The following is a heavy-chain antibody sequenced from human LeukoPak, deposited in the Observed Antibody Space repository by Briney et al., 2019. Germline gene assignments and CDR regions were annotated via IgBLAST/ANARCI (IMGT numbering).Heavy chain of an antibody. J-gene: IGHJ3*02. CDR1: GFTFSNYE. CDR2: ISGSGGST. Sequence: PGGSLRLSCATSGFTFSNYEMNWVRQAPGKGLEWVSAISGSGGSTYYADSVKGRFTISRDNSKNTLYLQMNSLRAEDTAVYYCAKDRSPWLAPEDAFDIWGQGTMVTVSS. D-gene: IGHD6-19*01. CDR3: AKDRSPWLAPEDAFDI. V-gene: IGHV3-23*01.